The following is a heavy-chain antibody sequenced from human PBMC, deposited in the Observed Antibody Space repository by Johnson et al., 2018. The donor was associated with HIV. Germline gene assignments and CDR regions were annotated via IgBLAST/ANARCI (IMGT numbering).Heavy chain of an antibody. CDR2: IYSGGST. Sequence: VQLVESGGGLIQPGGSLRLSCAASGFTVSSNYMSWVRQAPGKGLEWVSEIYSGGSTYYADSVKGRFIISRANSKNTLDLQMNSLRAEDTAVYYCARGSWSSGSYGIWYAFDIWGQGTKVTVSS. D-gene: IGHD1-26*01. V-gene: IGHV3-66*03. J-gene: IGHJ3*02. CDR3: ARGSWSSGSYGIWYAFDI. CDR1: GFTVSSNY.